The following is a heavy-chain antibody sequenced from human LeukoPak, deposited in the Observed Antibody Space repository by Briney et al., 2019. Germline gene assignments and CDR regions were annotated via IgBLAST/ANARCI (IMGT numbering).Heavy chain of an antibody. CDR3: AKDYLGVVPAATKYDAFDI. J-gene: IGHJ3*02. Sequence: GGSLRLSCAASGFTFSSYAMSWVRQAPGKGLEWVSAISGSGGSTYYADSVKGRFTICRDNSKNTLYLQMNSLRAEDTAVYYCAKDYLGVVPAATKYDAFDIWGQGTMVTVSS. D-gene: IGHD2-2*01. CDR1: GFTFSSYA. CDR2: ISGSGGST. V-gene: IGHV3-23*01.